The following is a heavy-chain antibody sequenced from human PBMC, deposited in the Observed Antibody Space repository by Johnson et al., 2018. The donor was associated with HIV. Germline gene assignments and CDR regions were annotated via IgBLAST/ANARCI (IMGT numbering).Heavy chain of an antibody. Sequence: MLLVESGGGLVQPGGSLRLSCAASGFTVSTNYMSWVRQAPGKGPEWVSVIYSGGNTYYADTVKGRFTISRDSSKNTLYLQMNNLRAEDTAVYYCARDLVVGDHSTPLSHAFDIWGQGTMVTVSS. D-gene: IGHD1-26*01. CDR3: ARDLVVGDHSTPLSHAFDI. CDR1: GFTVSTNY. V-gene: IGHV3-66*01. J-gene: IGHJ3*02. CDR2: IYSGGNT.